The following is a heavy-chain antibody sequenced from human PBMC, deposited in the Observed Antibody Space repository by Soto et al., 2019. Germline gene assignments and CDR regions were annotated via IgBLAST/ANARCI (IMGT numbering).Heavy chain of an antibody. CDR2: INHSGST. Sequence: SETLSLTCAVYGGSFGGYYWSWIRQPPGKGLEWIGEINHSGSTNYNPSLKSRVTISVDTSKNQFSLKLSSVTAADTAVYYCARIGGRYYYDSSGYKLFDYWGQGTLVTVSS. CDR3: ARIGGRYYYDSSGYKLFDY. CDR1: GGSFGGYY. D-gene: IGHD3-22*01. V-gene: IGHV4-34*01. J-gene: IGHJ4*02.